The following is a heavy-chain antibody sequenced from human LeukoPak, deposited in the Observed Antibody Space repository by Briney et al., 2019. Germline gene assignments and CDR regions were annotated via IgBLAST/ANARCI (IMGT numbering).Heavy chain of an antibody. V-gene: IGHV4-34*01. Sequence: SETLSLTCAVYGGSFSGYYWSWIRQPPGKGLEWIGEINHSGSTNYNPSLKSRVTISVDTSKNQFSLKLSSVTAADTAVYYCAAIAARPGYYYYYYMDVWGKGTRSPSP. CDR2: INHSGST. D-gene: IGHD6-6*01. J-gene: IGHJ6*03. CDR3: AAIAARPGYYYYYYMDV. CDR1: GGSFSGYY.